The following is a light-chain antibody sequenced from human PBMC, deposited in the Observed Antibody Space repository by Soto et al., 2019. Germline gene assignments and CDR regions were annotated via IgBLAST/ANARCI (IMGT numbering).Light chain of an antibody. V-gene: IGLV2-23*01. Sequence: QSALTQPASVSGSPGQSITISCTGTSSDVGSYNLVSWYQQHPGKAPKCMIYEDSKRPSGVSNRFSGSKSGNTASLTISGLPAEDEAHYYCCSSAGSDTLVFGGGTKVTVL. CDR2: EDS. CDR3: CSSAGSDTLV. CDR1: SSDVGSYNL. J-gene: IGLJ3*02.